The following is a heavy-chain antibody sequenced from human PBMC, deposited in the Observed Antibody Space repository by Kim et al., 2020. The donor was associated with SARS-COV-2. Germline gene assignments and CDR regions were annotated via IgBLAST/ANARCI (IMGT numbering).Heavy chain of an antibody. Sequence: GGSLRLSCAASGFTFSSYSMNWVRQAPGKGLEWVSSISSSSSYIYYADSVKGRFTISRDNAKNSLYLQMNSLRAEDTAVYYCARAVVAAANDFDYWGQGTLVTVSS. CDR3: ARAVVAAANDFDY. D-gene: IGHD2-15*01. CDR2: ISSSSSYI. J-gene: IGHJ4*02. V-gene: IGHV3-21*01. CDR1: GFTFSSYS.